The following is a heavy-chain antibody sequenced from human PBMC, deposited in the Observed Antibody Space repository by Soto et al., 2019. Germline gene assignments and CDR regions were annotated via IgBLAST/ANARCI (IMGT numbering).Heavy chain of an antibody. D-gene: IGHD2-2*01. CDR2: INPYNANT. Sequence: QVQLVQSGPEVKKPGASVKVSCKASGYTLTDHGISWVRQAPGQGLEWMGWINPYNANTRYGEKVQGRVTMTTDTSSTVYMELTGLPSDDTAVYDCAIDWTRPSCVSSRCPRGGWFDPSGQGNLVTVSS. V-gene: IGHV1-18*04. J-gene: IGHJ5*02. CDR3: AIDWTRPSCVSSRCPRGGWFDP. CDR1: GYTLTDHG.